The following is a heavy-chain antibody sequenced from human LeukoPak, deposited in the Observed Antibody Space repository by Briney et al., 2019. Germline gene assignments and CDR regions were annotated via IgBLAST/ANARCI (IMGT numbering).Heavy chain of an antibody. V-gene: IGHV1-69*13. Sequence: EASVKVSCKASGGIFSSFTITWVRQAPGQGLEWMGGIIPIFDTPTYAQKFQGRVRITADESTSTAYMELSSLRSEDTAVYYCARGYDSSGYYYLYWGQGTLVTVSS. J-gene: IGHJ4*02. CDR3: ARGYDSSGYYYLY. D-gene: IGHD3-22*01. CDR1: GGIFSSFT. CDR2: IIPIFDTP.